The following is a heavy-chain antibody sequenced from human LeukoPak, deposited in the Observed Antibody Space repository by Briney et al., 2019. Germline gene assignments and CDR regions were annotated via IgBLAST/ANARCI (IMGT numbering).Heavy chain of an antibody. J-gene: IGHJ4*02. CDR2: ISYDGNNK. Sequence: GGSLRLSCAASGSSVNNYAMHWVRQAPGKGLEWVAVISYDGNNKDYADSVKGRFSISRDNSKNTLYLQMNSLRDEDAAVYYCAKDQSRYSSSPPFGYWGQGTLVTVSS. CDR1: GSSVNNYA. V-gene: IGHV3-30-3*01. D-gene: IGHD6-13*01. CDR3: AKDQSRYSSSPPFGY.